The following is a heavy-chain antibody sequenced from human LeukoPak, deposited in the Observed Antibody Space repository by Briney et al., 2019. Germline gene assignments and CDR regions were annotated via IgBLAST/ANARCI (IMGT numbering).Heavy chain of an antibody. J-gene: IGHJ4*02. CDR2: INHSGST. V-gene: IGHV4-34*01. D-gene: IGHD3-10*01. CDR1: GGSFSGYY. Sequence: RSETLSLTCAVYGGSFSGYYWGWIRQPPGKGLEWIGEINHSGSTNYNPSLKSRVTISVDTSKNQVSLKLSSVTAADTAVYYCARGQYYYGSGSYVYWGQGTLVTVSS. CDR3: ARGQYYYGSGSYVY.